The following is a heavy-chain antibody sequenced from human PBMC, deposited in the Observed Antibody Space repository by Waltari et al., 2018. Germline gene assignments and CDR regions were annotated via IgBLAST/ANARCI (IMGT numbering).Heavy chain of an antibody. Sequence: HVQLQESGPGLVKPSETLSLTCSVSGDFPSDDHLTWIRQAPGKGLEWIAYRRNTGANXXXXXXXSRVPLSADTSKKQFSLRLTSVTAADTAVYFCARLPTKYFDSLGWGFFDQWGQGILVTVSS. V-gene: IGHV4-59*08. CDR2: RRNTGAN. D-gene: IGHD3-9*01. J-gene: IGHJ4*02. CDR1: GDFPSDDH. CDR3: ARLPTKYFDSLGWGFFDQ.